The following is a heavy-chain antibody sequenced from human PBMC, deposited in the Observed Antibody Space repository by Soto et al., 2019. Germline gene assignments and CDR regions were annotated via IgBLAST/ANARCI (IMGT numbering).Heavy chain of an antibody. D-gene: IGHD2-15*01. V-gene: IGHV4-39*02. J-gene: IGHJ4*02. CDR1: GGSISSSSYY. Sequence: QLQLQESGPGLVKPLETLSLTCTVSGGSISSSSYYWGWIRQPPGKGLEWIGSIYYSGNTYYTPSLKSRVTISVDTSKNQFSLKLSSVTAADTAVYYCAREGGRYCTGGSCQVDYWGQGTLVTVSS. CDR2: IYYSGNT. CDR3: AREGGRYCTGGSCQVDY.